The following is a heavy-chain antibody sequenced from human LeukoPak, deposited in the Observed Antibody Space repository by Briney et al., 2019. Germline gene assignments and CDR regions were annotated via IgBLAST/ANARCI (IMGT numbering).Heavy chain of an antibody. CDR2: MYHSGRT. CDR1: GDSISSGTYY. Sequence: SETLSLTCTVSGDSISSGTYYWGWIRQPPGKGLEWIGSMYHSGRTYYNPSLKSRVTISGDTSKNQFSLKLTSVTAADTAVYYCASVGNPLVTVFSWFDPWGQGTQVTASS. J-gene: IGHJ5*02. V-gene: IGHV4-39*07. CDR3: ASVGNPLVTVFSWFDP. D-gene: IGHD1-14*01.